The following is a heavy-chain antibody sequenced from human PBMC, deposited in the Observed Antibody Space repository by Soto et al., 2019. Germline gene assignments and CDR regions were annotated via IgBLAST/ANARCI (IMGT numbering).Heavy chain of an antibody. CDR2: IYSDGST. Sequence: GGSLRLSCAASGFTVSSNYMSWVLQAPGKGLEWVSVIYSDGSTYYADSVKGRFTISRHNSKNTLYLQMNSLRAEDTAVYYCARDPYYDSSGYLASNGMDVWGQGTTVTVS. D-gene: IGHD3-22*01. CDR1: GFTVSSNY. V-gene: IGHV3-53*04. CDR3: ARDPYYDSSGYLASNGMDV. J-gene: IGHJ6*02.